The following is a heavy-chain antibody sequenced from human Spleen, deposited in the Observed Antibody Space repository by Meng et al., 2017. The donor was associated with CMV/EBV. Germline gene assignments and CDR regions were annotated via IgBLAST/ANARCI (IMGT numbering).Heavy chain of an antibody. Sequence: GESLKISCAASGFTFTTNAMTWVRQAPGKGLEWVSSISSSSSYIYYADSVKGRFTISRDNAKNSLYLQMNSLRAEDTAVYYCARGQYSSSWSRVYYYGMDVWGQGTTVTVSS. CDR2: ISSSSSYI. CDR3: ARGQYSSSWSRVYYYGMDV. D-gene: IGHD6-13*01. J-gene: IGHJ6*02. V-gene: IGHV3-21*01. CDR1: GFTFTTNA.